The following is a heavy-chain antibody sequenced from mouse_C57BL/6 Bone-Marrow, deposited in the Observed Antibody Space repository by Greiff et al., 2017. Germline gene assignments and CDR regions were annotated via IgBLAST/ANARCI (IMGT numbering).Heavy chain of an antibody. CDR3: ARQGAMDY. CDR2: ISSGGSYT. CDR1: GFTFSSYA. J-gene: IGHJ4*01. Sequence: EVQLVESGGGLVKPGGSLKLSCAASGFTFSSYAMSWVRQTPEKRLEWVATISSGGSYTYYTDSVKGRFTISRDNAKNTLYLQMSSLRSEDTAMYYCARQGAMDYWGRGTAVTVSS. V-gene: IGHV5-9-3*01.